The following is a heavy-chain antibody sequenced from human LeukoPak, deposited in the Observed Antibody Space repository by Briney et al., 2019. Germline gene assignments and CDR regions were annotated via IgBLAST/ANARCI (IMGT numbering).Heavy chain of an antibody. J-gene: IGHJ3*02. Sequence: GRSLRLSCAASGFTFDDYAMHWVRQAPGKGLEWVSGISWNSGSIGYADSVKGRFTISRDNAKNSLYLQTNSLRAEDTALYCCAKGSIAVADEAFDIWGQGTMVTVSS. V-gene: IGHV3-9*01. CDR2: ISWNSGSI. D-gene: IGHD6-19*01. CDR1: GFTFDDYA. CDR3: AKGSIAVADEAFDI.